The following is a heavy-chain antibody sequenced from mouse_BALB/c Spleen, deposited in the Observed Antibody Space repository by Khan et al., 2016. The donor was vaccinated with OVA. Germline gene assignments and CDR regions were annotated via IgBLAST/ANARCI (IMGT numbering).Heavy chain of an antibody. CDR3: TRLAYYYDSEGFAY. CDR2: VSTGGSYT. Sequence: EVELVESGGDLVKPGGSLKLSCVASGFTFSTYGMSWVRQAPDKRLEWVATVSTGGSYTYYPDSVKGRFTISRDNATNTLYLQMSGLRSEDTAMFYCTRLAYYYDSEGFAYWGQGTLVTVSA. J-gene: IGHJ3*01. V-gene: IGHV5-6*01. CDR1: GFTFSTYG. D-gene: IGHD1-1*01.